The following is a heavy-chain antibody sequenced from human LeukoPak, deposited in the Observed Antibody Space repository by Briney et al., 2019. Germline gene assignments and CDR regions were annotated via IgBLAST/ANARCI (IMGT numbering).Heavy chain of an antibody. CDR2: IIPNYGTS. CDR3: ARDNGYYGSGSYSFDY. CDR1: GCTFSSYA. D-gene: IGHD3-10*01. J-gene: IGHJ4*02. V-gene: IGHV1-69*01. Sequence: ASVKVSCKASGCTFSSYAISWVRQAPGQGLEWMGRIIPNYGTSHYAQKLQGRVAITAEETTSTAYMELSSLRCEETAVYYCARDNGYYGSGSYSFDYWGQGTLVTASS.